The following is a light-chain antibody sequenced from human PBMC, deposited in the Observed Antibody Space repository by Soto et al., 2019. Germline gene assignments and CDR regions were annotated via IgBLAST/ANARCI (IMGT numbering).Light chain of an antibody. CDR2: GTI. CDR3: QQYNKWPYT. V-gene: IGKV3-15*01. Sequence: EKVMTQSPATLSVSPGERATLSCRASQSVGSNLAWYQQKPGQAPRLLISGTITRATGIPTRFSGSGSGTEFTLTISSLQSEDLAVYYCQQYNKWPYTFGQGTKLEIK. J-gene: IGKJ2*01. CDR1: QSVGSN.